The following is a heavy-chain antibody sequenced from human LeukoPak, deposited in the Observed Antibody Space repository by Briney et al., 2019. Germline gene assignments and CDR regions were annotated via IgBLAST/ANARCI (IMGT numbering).Heavy chain of an antibody. CDR2: IYYSGST. Sequence: SETLSLTCTVSGGSISSSSYYWGWIRQPQGKGLEWIGSIYYSGSTYYNPSLKSRVTISVDTSKNQFSLKLSSVTAADTAVYYCARVYTYYDSSEGYFDYWGQGTLVTVSS. V-gene: IGHV4-39*07. J-gene: IGHJ4*02. CDR1: GGSISSSSYY. D-gene: IGHD3-22*01. CDR3: ARVYTYYDSSEGYFDY.